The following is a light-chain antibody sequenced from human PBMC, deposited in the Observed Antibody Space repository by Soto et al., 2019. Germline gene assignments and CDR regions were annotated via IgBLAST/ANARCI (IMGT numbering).Light chain of an antibody. V-gene: IGLV7-43*01. Sequence: QTVVTQEPSLTVSPGGTVTLTCASSTGAVTSGYYPNWFQQKPGQAPRALIYFTNSKHSWTPARFSGSLLGGKAALTLSGVQPEDEAEYYCLLYYGDAHVVFGGGTKLTVL. CDR1: TGAVTSGYY. CDR2: FTN. J-gene: IGLJ2*01. CDR3: LLYYGDAHVV.